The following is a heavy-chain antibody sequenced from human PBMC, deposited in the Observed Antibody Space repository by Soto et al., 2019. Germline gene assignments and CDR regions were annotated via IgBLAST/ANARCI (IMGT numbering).Heavy chain of an antibody. V-gene: IGHV4-30-4*01. CDR1: GGSISSDHYH. D-gene: IGHD4-17*01. CDR2: IHYSGSV. CDR3: VREDDGGDRDYYGLDV. J-gene: IGHJ6*02. Sequence: QVQLQESGPGLVRPSQTLSLTCTVSGGSISSDHYHWTWIRQTPGKGLEWIGYIHYSGSVYYNPSLQSRVTMSVDTSKNLVSLKLSSVTAADTAVYFCVREDDGGDRDYYGLDVWGQGTTVTVSS.